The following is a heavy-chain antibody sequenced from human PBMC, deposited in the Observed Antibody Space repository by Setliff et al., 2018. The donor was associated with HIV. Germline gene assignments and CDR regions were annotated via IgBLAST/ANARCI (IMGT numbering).Heavy chain of an antibody. V-gene: IGHV1-46*01. CDR3: ARERGGLRSPFDY. D-gene: IGHD2-15*01. CDR1: GYTFTSYS. J-gene: IGHJ4*02. CDR2: INRSGGTT. Sequence: ASVKVSCKASGYTFTSYSMHWVRQAPGQGLEWMGIINRSGGTTNYAQKFQGRVTITTDESTSTAYMELRSLRSDDTAVYYCARERGGLRSPFDYWGQGTLVTVSS.